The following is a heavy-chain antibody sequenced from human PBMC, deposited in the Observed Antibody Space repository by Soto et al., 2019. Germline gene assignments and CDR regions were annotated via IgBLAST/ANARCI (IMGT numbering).Heavy chain of an antibody. CDR3: ATPWFGDGDY. Sequence: QLQLQESGPGLVKPSETLSLTCTVSGGSISSSSYYWGWIRQPPGKGLEWIGSIYYSGSTHYNPSLKSRVTLSVDTSKNQFSLKLSSVPAADTAVYYCATPWFGDGDYWGQGTLVTVSS. CDR1: GGSISSSSYY. J-gene: IGHJ4*02. D-gene: IGHD3-10*01. V-gene: IGHV4-39*01. CDR2: IYYSGST.